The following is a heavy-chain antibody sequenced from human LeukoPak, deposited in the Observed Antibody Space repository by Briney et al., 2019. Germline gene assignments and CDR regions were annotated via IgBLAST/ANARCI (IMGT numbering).Heavy chain of an antibody. J-gene: IGHJ4*02. Sequence: YXXTXYWXXGGRQLPGKGLEWMGIIYPGDSDTRYSPSFQGQVTISADKSISTAYLQWSSLKASDTAMYYCARQGPTVTSYWGQGTLVTVSS. CDR2: IYPGDSDT. CDR1: YXXTXYW. D-gene: IGHD4-17*01. CDR3: ARQGPTVTSY. V-gene: IGHV5-51*01.